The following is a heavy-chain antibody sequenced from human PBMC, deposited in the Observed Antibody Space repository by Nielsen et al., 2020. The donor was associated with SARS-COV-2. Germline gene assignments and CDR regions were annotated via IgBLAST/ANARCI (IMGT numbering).Heavy chain of an antibody. J-gene: IGHJ1*01. Sequence: GESLKISCAASGFTFADSWMHWVRQAPGKGLEWISRINREGYTRDYADSVKGRFTISRDKSKNTLYVLMNSLRAEDTAIYYCAKMSPPGIAVGTAEYFQHWGQGTLVTVSS. V-gene: IGHV3-74*01. D-gene: IGHD6-19*01. CDR2: INREGYTR. CDR1: GFTFADSW. CDR3: AKMSPPGIAVGTAEYFQH.